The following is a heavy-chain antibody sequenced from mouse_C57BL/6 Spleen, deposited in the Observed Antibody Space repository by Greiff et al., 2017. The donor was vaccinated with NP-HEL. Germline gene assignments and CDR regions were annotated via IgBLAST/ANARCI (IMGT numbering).Heavy chain of an antibody. D-gene: IGHD2-3*01. CDR3: ARSGDGYYVGYFDY. Sequence: EVKLMESGPELVKPGASVKISCKASGYSFTDYNMNWVKQSNGKSLEWIGVINPNYGTTSYNQKFKGKATLTVDQSSSTAYMQLNSLTSEDSAVYYCARSGDGYYVGYFDYWGQGTTLTVSS. V-gene: IGHV1-39*01. J-gene: IGHJ2*01. CDR2: INPNYGTT. CDR1: GYSFTDYN.